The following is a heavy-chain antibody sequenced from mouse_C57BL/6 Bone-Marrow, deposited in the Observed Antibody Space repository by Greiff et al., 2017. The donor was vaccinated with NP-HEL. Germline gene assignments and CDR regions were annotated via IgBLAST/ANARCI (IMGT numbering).Heavy chain of an antibody. CDR3: ARHLQLRRGHWYFDV. CDR2: IWSDGST. J-gene: IGHJ1*03. Sequence: VKLQESGPGLVAPSQSLSITCTVSGFSLTSYGVHWVRQPPGKGLEWLVVIWSDGSTTYNSALKSRLSISKDNSKSQVFLKTNSLQTDDTAMYYCARHLQLRRGHWYFDVWGTGTTVTVSS. D-gene: IGHD3-2*02. V-gene: IGHV2-6-1*01. CDR1: GFSLTSYG.